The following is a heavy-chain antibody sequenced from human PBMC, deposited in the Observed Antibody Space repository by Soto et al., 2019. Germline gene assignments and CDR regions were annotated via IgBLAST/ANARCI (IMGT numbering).Heavy chain of an antibody. J-gene: IGHJ4*02. CDR1: GFAFSSYG. CDR2: ISYDGSKK. V-gene: IGHV3-30*18. CDR3: TQGGDGDYDFDF. D-gene: IGHD4-17*01. Sequence: QEQLVESGGGVVQPGKSLTLSCAAFGFAFSSYGMHWVRQAPGKGLEWVAAISYDGSKKYYGDSVKGRFTISRDNSKDTLFLQMNRLRAEDTAVYYCTQGGDGDYDFDFWGQGTLVTVS.